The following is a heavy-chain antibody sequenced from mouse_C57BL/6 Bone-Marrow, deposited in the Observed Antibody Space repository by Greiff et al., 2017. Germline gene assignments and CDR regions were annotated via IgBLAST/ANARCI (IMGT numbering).Heavy chain of an antibody. V-gene: IGHV5-17*01. Sequence: EVKVVESGGGLVKPGGSLKLSCAASGFTFSDYGMHWVRQAPEKGLEWVAYISSGSSTIYYADTVKGRFTISRDNAKNTLFLQMTSLRSEDTAMYYCARAYYSNYEREMDYWGQGTSGTVSS. J-gene: IGHJ4*01. D-gene: IGHD2-5*01. CDR2: ISSGSSTI. CDR3: ARAYYSNYEREMDY. CDR1: GFTFSDYG.